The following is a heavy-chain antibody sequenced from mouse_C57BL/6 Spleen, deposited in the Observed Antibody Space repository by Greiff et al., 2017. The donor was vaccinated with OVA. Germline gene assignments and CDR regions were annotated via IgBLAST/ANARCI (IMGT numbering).Heavy chain of an antibody. CDR3: TRGGYSNYVRYFDV. V-gene: IGHV1-15*01. CDR1: GYTFTDYE. CDR2: IDPETGGT. J-gene: IGHJ1*03. Sequence: QVQLKESGAELVRPGASVTLSCKASGYTFTDYEMHWVKQTPVHGLEWIGAIDPETGGTAYNQKFKGKAILTADKSSSTAYLELRSLTSEDSAVYYCTRGGYSNYVRYFDVWGTGTTVTVSS. D-gene: IGHD2-5*01.